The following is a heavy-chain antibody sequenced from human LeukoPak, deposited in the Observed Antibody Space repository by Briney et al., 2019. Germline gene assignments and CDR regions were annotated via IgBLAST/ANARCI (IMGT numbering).Heavy chain of an antibody. Sequence: GGSLRLSCAASGFTFSSYGMHWVRQAPGKGLEWVAVISYDGSNKYYADSVKGRFTISRDNSKNTLYLQMNSLRAEDTAVYYCAKDAQSGPKPYFDYWGQGTLVTVSS. CDR3: AKDAQSGPKPYFDY. D-gene: IGHD5-12*01. CDR2: ISYDGSNK. J-gene: IGHJ4*02. V-gene: IGHV3-30*18. CDR1: GFTFSSYG.